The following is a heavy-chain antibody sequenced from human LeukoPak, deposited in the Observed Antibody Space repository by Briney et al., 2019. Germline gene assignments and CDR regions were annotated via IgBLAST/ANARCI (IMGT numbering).Heavy chain of an antibody. Sequence: PGGSLRLSCAASGFTFSSYWMNWARQAPGKGPEWVANINKDGSEKYYVDSLKGRFTISRDNAENSLYLQMNSLRAEDTAVYYCATYSTGRYKGLEYWGQGTLVTVSS. CDR3: ATYSTGRYKGLEY. J-gene: IGHJ4*02. CDR2: INKDGSEK. V-gene: IGHV3-7*03. D-gene: IGHD6-19*01. CDR1: GFTFSSYW.